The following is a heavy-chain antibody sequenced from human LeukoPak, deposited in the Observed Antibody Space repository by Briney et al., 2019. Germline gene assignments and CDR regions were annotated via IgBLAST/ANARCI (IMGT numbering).Heavy chain of an antibody. CDR2: INHSGST. CDR1: GGSFSGYY. V-gene: IGHV4-34*01. CDR3: ARTLTTVTTIRGWFDP. J-gene: IGHJ5*02. D-gene: IGHD4-17*01. Sequence: PSETLSLTCAVYGGSFSGYYWSWIRQPPGKGLEWIGEINHSGSTNYNPSLKSRVTISVDTSKNQFSLKLSSVTAADTAVYYCARTLTTVTTIRGWFDPWGQGTLVTVFS.